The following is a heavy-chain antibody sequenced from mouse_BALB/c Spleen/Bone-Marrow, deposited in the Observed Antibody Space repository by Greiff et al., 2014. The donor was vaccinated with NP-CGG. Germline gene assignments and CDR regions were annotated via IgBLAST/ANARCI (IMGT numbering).Heavy chain of an antibody. J-gene: IGHJ1*01. V-gene: IGHV1S29*02. D-gene: IGHD2-10*02. CDR3: AGTYGNWYFDV. CDR2: IYPYNGGT. Sequence: EVQLKQSGPELVKPGASVKISCKASGYSLTDYNVHWVKQSHGKSLEWIGYIYPYNGGTRYNQKVKSKATLTIDNSSNTAVMLILSLTSEDSAVYYCAGTYGNWYFDVWGAGTTVTVSS. CDR1: GYSLTDYN.